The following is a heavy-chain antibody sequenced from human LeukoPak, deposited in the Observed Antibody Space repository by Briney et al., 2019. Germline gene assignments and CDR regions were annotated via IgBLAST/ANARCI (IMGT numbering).Heavy chain of an antibody. CDR1: NYSIGSGYY. CDR3: ASALYYYSGMDV. V-gene: IGHV4-38-2*01. J-gene: IGHJ6*04. CDR2: IYHNGYT. Sequence: SKTLSLTCAVSNYSIGSGYYWDWIRQPPGKGLEWIGRIYHNGYTYYNPSLKSRVTISVDTSKNQFSLKLKSVTAADTAVYYCASALYYYSGMDVWGKGTTVTVSS.